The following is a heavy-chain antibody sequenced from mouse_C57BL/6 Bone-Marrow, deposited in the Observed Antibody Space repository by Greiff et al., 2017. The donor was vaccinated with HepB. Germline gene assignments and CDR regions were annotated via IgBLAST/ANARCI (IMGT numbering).Heavy chain of an antibody. J-gene: IGHJ3*01. D-gene: IGHD4-1*01. Sequence: EVQLVESGGDLVKPGGSLKLSCAASGFTFSGYGMSWVRQTPDKRLEWVATISSGGSYTYYPDSVKGRFTISRDNAKNTLYLQMSSLKSEDTAMYYCATGTVFAYWGQGTLVTVSA. CDR3: ATGTVFAY. CDR2: ISSGGSYT. V-gene: IGHV5-6*01. CDR1: GFTFSGYG.